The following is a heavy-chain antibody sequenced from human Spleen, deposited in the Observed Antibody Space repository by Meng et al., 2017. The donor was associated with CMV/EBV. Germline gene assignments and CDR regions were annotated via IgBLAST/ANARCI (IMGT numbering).Heavy chain of an antibody. CDR3: ARVRYTGAFDI. CDR2: INHSGST. V-gene: IGHV4-34*01. Sequence: SETLSLTCAVYGGSFSGYFWIWIRQSPGKGLEWVGEINHSGSTNYNPYLKSRVTISVDTSKNQFSLKLSSVTAADTAVYYCARVRYTGAFDIWGQGTMVTVSS. CDR1: GGSFSGYF. J-gene: IGHJ3*02. D-gene: IGHD1-1*01.